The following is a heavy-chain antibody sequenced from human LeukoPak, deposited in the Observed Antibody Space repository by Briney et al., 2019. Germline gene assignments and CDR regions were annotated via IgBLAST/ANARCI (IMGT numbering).Heavy chain of an antibody. CDR2: IYYSGST. V-gene: IGHV4-59*01. CDR1: GGSINSYY. D-gene: IGHD3-22*01. J-gene: IGHJ4*02. Sequence: PSETLSLTCTASGGSINSYYWSWIRQPPGKGLEWIGYIYYSGSTNYNPSLKSRVTISLDTSNNQFSLKLSSVTAADTAVYYRARDTSGYRRGSFDYWGQGTLVTVSS. CDR3: ARDTSGYRRGSFDY.